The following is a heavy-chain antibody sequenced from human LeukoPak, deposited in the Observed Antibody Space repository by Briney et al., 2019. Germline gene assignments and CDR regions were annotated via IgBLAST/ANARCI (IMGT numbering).Heavy chain of an antibody. CDR1: GSIFTSYW. Sequence: GGSLQISCQGSGSIFTSYWIGWGRRLPGKGLEWVGIIYPIESDIRYGPSFQGQVTISADNSISTAYLQWSSLKASDTAIYYCARSNHYDLDYCGQGPLVTVSS. V-gene: IGHV5-51*01. CDR3: ARSNHYDLDY. CDR2: IYPIESDI. J-gene: IGHJ4*02. D-gene: IGHD5-12*01.